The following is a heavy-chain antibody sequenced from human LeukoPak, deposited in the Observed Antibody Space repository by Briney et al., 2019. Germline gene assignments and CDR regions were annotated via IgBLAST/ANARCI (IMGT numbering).Heavy chain of an antibody. CDR2: ITPIFGTA. Sequence: ASVKVSCKASGGTFSSYAISWVRQARGQGLEWMGGITPIFGTANYAQKFQGRVTITADESTSTAYMELSSLRSEDTAVYYCARGVELRVKRAWFDPWGQGTLVTVSS. CDR1: GGTFSSYA. V-gene: IGHV1-69*13. CDR3: ARGVELRVKRAWFDP. J-gene: IGHJ5*02. D-gene: IGHD3-10*01.